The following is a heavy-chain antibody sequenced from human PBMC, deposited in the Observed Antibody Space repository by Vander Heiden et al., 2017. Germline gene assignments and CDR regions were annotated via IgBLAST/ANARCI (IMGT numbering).Heavy chain of an antibody. CDR2: MYYGGST. J-gene: IGHJ4*02. V-gene: IGHV4-59*01. Sequence: QVQLQESGPGLVKPSETLSLTCTVSGGSISSYYWSWSRKPPGKGLEWIGYMYYGGSTNYNPSLKSRVTISVDTSKNQFSLKLSSVTAADTAVYYCARCEGGNKGCGFDYWGQGSLVTVSS. CDR1: GGSISSYY. D-gene: IGHD2-15*01. CDR3: ARCEGGNKGCGFDY.